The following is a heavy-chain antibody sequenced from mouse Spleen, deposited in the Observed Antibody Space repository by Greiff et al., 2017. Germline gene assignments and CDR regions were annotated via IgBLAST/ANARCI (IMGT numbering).Heavy chain of an antibody. CDR1: GFSLTSYG. CDR3: ARQGGYDGREMDY. CDR2: IWSDGST. D-gene: IGHD2-1*01. Sequence: VQLQQSGPGLVAPSQSLSITCTVSGFSLTSYGVHWVRQPPGKGLEWLVVIWSDGSTTYNSALKSRLSISKDNSKSQVFLKMNSLQTDDTAMYYCARQGGYDGREMDYWGQGTSVTVSS. J-gene: IGHJ4*01. V-gene: IGHV2-6-1*01.